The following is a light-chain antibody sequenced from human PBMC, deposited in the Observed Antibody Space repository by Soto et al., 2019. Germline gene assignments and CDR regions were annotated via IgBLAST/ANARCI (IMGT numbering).Light chain of an antibody. CDR2: KVN. CDR1: TSDVGGYNY. J-gene: IGLJ2*01. Sequence: QSALTQPPSASGSPGQSVTISCTGTTSDVGGYNYVSWYQLHPGKVPKLIISKVNKRPSGVPDRFSGSKSGSTASLTVSGLQAEDEADYFCSSYAGSKNFILFGGGTKVTVL. CDR3: SSYAGSKNFIL. V-gene: IGLV2-8*01.